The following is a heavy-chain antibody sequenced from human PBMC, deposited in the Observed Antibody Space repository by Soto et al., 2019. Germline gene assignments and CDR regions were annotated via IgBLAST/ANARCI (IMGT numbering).Heavy chain of an antibody. CDR1: GFTFSSYA. CDR3: AKAGGPRFLELLDAFDI. D-gene: IGHD3-3*01. CDR2: ISGSGGST. V-gene: IGHV3-23*01. Sequence: GGSLRLSCAASGFTFSSYAMSWVRQAPGKGLEWVSAISGSGGSTYYADSVKGRFTISRDNSKNTLYLQMNSLRAEDTAVYSCAKAGGPRFLELLDAFDIWGQGTMVTVSS. J-gene: IGHJ3*02.